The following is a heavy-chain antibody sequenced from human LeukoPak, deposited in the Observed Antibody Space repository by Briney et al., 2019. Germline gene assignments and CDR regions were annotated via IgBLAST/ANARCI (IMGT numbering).Heavy chain of an antibody. D-gene: IGHD1-26*01. Sequence: SETLSLTCTVSGGSISSSSYYWGWIRQPPGKGLEWIGSIYYSGSTYYNPSLKSRVTISVDTSKNQFSLQLSSVTAADTAVYYSARLVTHDPLSGNWFDPWGQGTLVTVSS. CDR2: IYYSGST. CDR3: ARLVTHDPLSGNWFDP. CDR1: GGSISSSSYY. J-gene: IGHJ5*02. V-gene: IGHV4-39*01.